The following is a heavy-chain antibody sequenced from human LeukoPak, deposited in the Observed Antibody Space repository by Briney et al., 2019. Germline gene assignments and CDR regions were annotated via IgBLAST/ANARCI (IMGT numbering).Heavy chain of an antibody. J-gene: IGHJ4*02. CDR3: AKGPNNYASGTFYFDA. CDR1: GFTFNNYA. V-gene: IGHV3-23*01. CDR2: ISASGLRT. D-gene: IGHD3-10*01. Sequence: PGGSLRLSCAASGFTFNNYAMIWVRQAPGKGLEWVSAISASGLRTYYADSVEGRFTISRDNSKNTLFLQMNSLGAEDTAIYYCAKGPNNYASGTFYFDAWGQGTLVTVSS.